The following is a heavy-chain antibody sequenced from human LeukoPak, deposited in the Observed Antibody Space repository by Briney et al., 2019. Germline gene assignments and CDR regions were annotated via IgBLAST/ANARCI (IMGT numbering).Heavy chain of an antibody. V-gene: IGHV4-30-4*01. CDR2: SYYSGST. CDR1: GGSISSSSYY. CDR3: ARDGPRGVLSMDV. Sequence: PSETLSLTCTVSGGSISSSSYYWSWIRQPPGRGLEWIGYSYYSGSTYFNPSLKSRAAISLDTSKNHFSLRLSSVTAADTAVYYCARDGPRGVLSMDVWGQGTTVTVSS. J-gene: IGHJ6*02. D-gene: IGHD3-10*01.